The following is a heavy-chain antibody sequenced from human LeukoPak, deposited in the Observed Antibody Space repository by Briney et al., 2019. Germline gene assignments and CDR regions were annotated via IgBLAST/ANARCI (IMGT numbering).Heavy chain of an antibody. D-gene: IGHD6-13*01. V-gene: IGHV1-8*02. CDR3: ARVGIGRPSYYFDY. Sequence: ASVKVSCKASGYTFTSYDINWVRQATGQGLEWMGWMNPNSGNTGYAQKFQGRVTMTRDTSISTAYMELSRLRSDDTAVYYCARVGIGRPSYYFDYWGQGTLVTVSS. CDR2: MNPNSGNT. CDR1: GYTFTSYD. J-gene: IGHJ4*02.